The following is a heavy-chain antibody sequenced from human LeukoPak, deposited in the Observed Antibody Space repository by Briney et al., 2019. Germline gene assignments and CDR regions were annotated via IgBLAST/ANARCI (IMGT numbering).Heavy chain of an antibody. J-gene: IGHJ3*02. CDR1: GGSISSSNW. CDR3: ARDKREPRYAFDI. D-gene: IGHD1-26*01. V-gene: IGHV4-4*02. CDR2: IYHSGST. Sequence: RPSETLSLTCAVSGGSISSSNWWSWVRQPPGKGLEWIGEIYHSGSTNYNPSLKSRVTISVDKSKNPFSLKLSSVTAADTAVYYCARDKREPRYAFDIWGQGTMVTVSS.